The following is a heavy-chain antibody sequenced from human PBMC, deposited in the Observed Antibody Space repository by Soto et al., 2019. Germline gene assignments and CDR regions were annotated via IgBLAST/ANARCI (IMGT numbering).Heavy chain of an antibody. J-gene: IGHJ5*02. CDR3: ARGRGYSYGLDP. CDR1: GDSISSSNNY. Sequence: QVQLQESGPGLVKPSQTLSLTCTVSGDSISSSNNYWSWIRQPPGEGLEWIGFISYSGNTSYSTSLKSRLAISLDTYNNQFSLSLSSVTAADTAVYYFARGRGYSYGLDPWGQGTLVTVSS. CDR2: ISYSGNT. V-gene: IGHV4-30-4*01. D-gene: IGHD5-18*01.